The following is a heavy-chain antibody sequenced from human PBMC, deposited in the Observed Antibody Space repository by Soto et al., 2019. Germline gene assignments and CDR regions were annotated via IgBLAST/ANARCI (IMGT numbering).Heavy chain of an antibody. J-gene: IGHJ6*02. V-gene: IGHV1-3*01. CDR3: AREGLTPPGMDV. Sequence: ASVKVSCKASGYTFTSYAMYWVRQAPGQRLEWMGWINAGNGNTKYSQKFQGRVTITRDTSASTAYMELSSLRSEDTAVYYWAREGLTPPGMDVWGQGTTVTVS. CDR1: GYTFTSYA. CDR2: INAGNGNT.